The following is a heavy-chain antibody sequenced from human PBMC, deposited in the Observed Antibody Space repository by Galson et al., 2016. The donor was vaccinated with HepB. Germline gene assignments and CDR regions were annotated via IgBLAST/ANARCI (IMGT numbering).Heavy chain of an antibody. J-gene: IGHJ6*02. Sequence: SLRLSCAASGFTFSSYAMNWVRQAPGKGLEWVSGIRDSGGITDYADSVKGRFTISRDNSKNTLYLQMNSLRDEDTAVYYSSKDRGRAYDFWGGPRWSLGMDVWGPGTTVTVSS. V-gene: IGHV3-23*01. CDR3: SKDRGRAYDFWGGPRWSLGMDV. CDR1: GFTFSSYA. D-gene: IGHD3-3*01. CDR2: IRDSGGIT.